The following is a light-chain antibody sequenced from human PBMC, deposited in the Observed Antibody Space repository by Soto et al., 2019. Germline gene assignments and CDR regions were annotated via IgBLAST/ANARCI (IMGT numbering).Light chain of an antibody. CDR1: PSVTNY. Sequence: PGERATLSCSASPSVTNYLAWYQQKPGEPPRLLIYGAFNRAAGIPARFSGSGSGTDFTLTISSLEPDDSAVYYCQQCNLWPPVTFGQGTRLEIK. CDR2: GAF. J-gene: IGKJ5*01. CDR3: QQCNLWPPVT. V-gene: IGKV3-11*01.